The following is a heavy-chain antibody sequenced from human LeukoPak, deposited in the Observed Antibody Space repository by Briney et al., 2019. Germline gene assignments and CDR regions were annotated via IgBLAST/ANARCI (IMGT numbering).Heavy chain of an antibody. CDR2: IYYSGST. Sequence: SETPSLTRTVSVGSISSGGYYSSWIRQHPGKGLEWIGYIYYSGSTYYNPSLKSRVTISVDTSKNQFSLKLSSVTAADTAVYYCARVDSWNYGLDYFDYWGQGTLVTVSS. J-gene: IGHJ4*02. D-gene: IGHD1-7*01. CDR3: ARVDSWNYGLDYFDY. V-gene: IGHV4-31*03. CDR1: VGSISSGGYY.